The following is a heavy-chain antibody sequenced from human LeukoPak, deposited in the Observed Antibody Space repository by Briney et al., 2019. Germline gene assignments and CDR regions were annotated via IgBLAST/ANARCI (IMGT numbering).Heavy chain of an antibody. V-gene: IGHV1-2*02. CDR3: AIGRVVPAALDAFDI. CDR1: GYTFTGYY. CDR2: INPNSGGT. Sequence: ASVKVSCKASGYTFTGYYMHWVRQAPGQGLEWMGWINPNSGGTNYAQKFQGRVTMTRDTSISTAYMELSRLRSDDTAVYYCAIGRVVPAALDAFDIWGQGTMVTVS. J-gene: IGHJ3*02. D-gene: IGHD2-2*01.